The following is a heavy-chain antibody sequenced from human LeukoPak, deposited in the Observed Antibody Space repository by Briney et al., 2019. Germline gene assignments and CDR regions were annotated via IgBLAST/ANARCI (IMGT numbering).Heavy chain of an antibody. Sequence: SETLSLTCAVYGGSFSGYYWSWIRQPPGKGLEWIGEINHSGSTNYNPSLKSRVTISVDTSKNQFSLKLSSVTAADTAVYYCARELVEMATPRDYYYYYMDVWGKGTTVTVSS. CDR3: ARELVEMATPRDYYYYYMDV. V-gene: IGHV4-34*01. CDR1: GGSFSGYY. CDR2: INHSGST. D-gene: IGHD5-24*01. J-gene: IGHJ6*03.